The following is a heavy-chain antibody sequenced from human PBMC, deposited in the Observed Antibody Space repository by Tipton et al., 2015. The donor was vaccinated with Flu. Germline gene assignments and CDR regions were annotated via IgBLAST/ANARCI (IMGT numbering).Heavy chain of an antibody. J-gene: IGHJ4*02. CDR3: ARDMPQGVVIIPPAKRFDF. CDR1: GYSFNTYG. CDR2: ISVYTGNR. V-gene: IGHV1-18*01. D-gene: IGHD3-3*01. Sequence: QLVQSGAEVKKPGASVKVSCKTSGYSFNTYGISWVRQAPGQGLEWMGWISVYTGNRNYAQRFQGRVTMTTDTSTSTAFMELRSLTPDDTAVYYCARDMPQGVVIIPPAKRFDFWGQGTLVTVSS.